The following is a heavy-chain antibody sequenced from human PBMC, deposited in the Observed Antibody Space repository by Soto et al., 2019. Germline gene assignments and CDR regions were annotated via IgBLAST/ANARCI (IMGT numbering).Heavy chain of an antibody. J-gene: IGHJ4*02. V-gene: IGHV3-48*03. D-gene: IGHD5-12*01. CDR3: ARDDSGWDY. CDR2: MSRGGGTI. Sequence: EVQLVESGGGLVQPGGSLRLSCAASGVTFSSYEMNWVRQAPGKGLEWVSYMSRGGGTIYYADSVKGRFTISRDNAKNSLDLQMNSLRAEDTAVYYCARDDSGWDYWGQGTLVTVSS. CDR1: GVTFSSYE.